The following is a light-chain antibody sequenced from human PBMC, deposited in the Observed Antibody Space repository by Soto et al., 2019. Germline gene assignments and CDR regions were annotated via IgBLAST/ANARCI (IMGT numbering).Light chain of an antibody. Sequence: EIVMTQSPATLSVSPGERATLSCRASQSVTSNLAWYQQKPGQTPRLLIYGASTRATGIPARFSCSRSGTEFTLTISSLQSEDFAMYYCQQYNNWLWTFGQGTKVEIK. CDR2: GAS. CDR3: QQYNNWLWT. J-gene: IGKJ1*01. V-gene: IGKV3-15*01. CDR1: QSVTSN.